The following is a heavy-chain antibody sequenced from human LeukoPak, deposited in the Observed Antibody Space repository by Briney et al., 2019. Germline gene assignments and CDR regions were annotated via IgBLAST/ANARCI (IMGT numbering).Heavy chain of an antibody. D-gene: IGHD3-22*01. Sequence: ASVKVSCKASGYTFTSYYMHWVRQAPGQGLEWMGIINPSGGSTSYAQKFQGRVTMTRDTSTSTVYMELSSPRSEDTAVYYCARDSVESYYYDSSGYTTVGEYFQHWGQGTLVTVSS. J-gene: IGHJ1*01. CDR3: ARDSVESYYYDSSGYTTVGEYFQH. CDR1: GYTFTSYY. CDR2: INPSGGST. V-gene: IGHV1-46*01.